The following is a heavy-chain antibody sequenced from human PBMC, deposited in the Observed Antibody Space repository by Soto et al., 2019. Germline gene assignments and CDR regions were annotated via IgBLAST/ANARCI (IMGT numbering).Heavy chain of an antibody. D-gene: IGHD2-2*03. CDR2: IYYSGST. Sequence: QVQLQESGPGLVKHSQTLSLTCTVSGGSISSGGYYWSWLRQHPGKGLEWIGYIYYSGSTYYNPSLKSRVTISVDTSKNQFSLKLSSVTAADTAVYYCARDSGYCSSTSCPNYYYGMDVWGQGTTVTVSS. J-gene: IGHJ6*02. CDR3: ARDSGYCSSTSCPNYYYGMDV. V-gene: IGHV4-31*03. CDR1: GGSISSGGYY.